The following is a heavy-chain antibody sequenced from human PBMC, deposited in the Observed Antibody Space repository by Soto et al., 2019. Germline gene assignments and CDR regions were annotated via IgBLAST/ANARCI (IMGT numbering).Heavy chain of an antibody. CDR2: IIPMVGTP. CDR1: GDTFSSYS. J-gene: IGHJ4*02. Sequence: ASVKVSCKASGDTFSSYSISWVRQAPGQGLEWMGRIIPMVGTPNYAQKFQGRVTFSADKSTSTAYMELRSLRSDDTAVYYCARTRYYYDRRPLDYWGKGTLVTVSS. D-gene: IGHD3-22*01. V-gene: IGHV1-69*08. CDR3: ARTRYYYDRRPLDY.